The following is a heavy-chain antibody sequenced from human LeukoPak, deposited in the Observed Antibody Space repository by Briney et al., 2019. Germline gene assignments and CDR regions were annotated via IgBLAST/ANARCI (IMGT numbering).Heavy chain of an antibody. Sequence: ASVKVSCKASGYTFTVYNMCWVRLAPGQGLGRMGWINPNSGGTNYAQKFQGRVTMTRDTSISTAYMELSRLRSDDTAVYYCARATGDYVYFHRFDYWGQGTLVTVSS. J-gene: IGHJ4*02. CDR2: INPNSGGT. CDR1: GYTFTVYN. V-gene: IGHV1-2*02. CDR3: ARATGDYVYFHRFDY. D-gene: IGHD4-17*01.